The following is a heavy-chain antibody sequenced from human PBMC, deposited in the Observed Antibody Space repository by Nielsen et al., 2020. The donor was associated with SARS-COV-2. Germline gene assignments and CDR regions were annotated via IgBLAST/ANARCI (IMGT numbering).Heavy chain of an antibody. D-gene: IGHD6-13*01. CDR3: AHLGEPGYSSSPVY. Sequence: GGSLRLSCAASGFTFSSYWMSWVRQAPGKGLEWVANIKQDGSEKYYVDSVKGRFTISRDNAKNSLYLQMNSLRAEDTALYYCAHLGEPGYSSSPVYWGQGTLVTVSS. V-gene: IGHV3-7*03. J-gene: IGHJ4*02. CDR2: IKQDGSEK. CDR1: GFTFSSYW.